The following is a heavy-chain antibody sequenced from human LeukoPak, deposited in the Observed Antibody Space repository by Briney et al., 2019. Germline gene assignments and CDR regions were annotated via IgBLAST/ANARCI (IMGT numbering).Heavy chain of an antibody. D-gene: IGHD2-2*01. CDR3: ARRLTQYDCFDP. Sequence: SQTLSLTCAISGDSVSSNSVTWNWIRQSPSRGLEWLGRTYYRSTWYNDSAVSVRGRLTGSPDTSNNQCSLQLISVTPEDTAVYYCARRLTQYDCFDPWGQGILVTVSS. CDR1: GDSVSSNSVT. CDR2: TYYRSTWYN. J-gene: IGHJ5*02. V-gene: IGHV6-1*01.